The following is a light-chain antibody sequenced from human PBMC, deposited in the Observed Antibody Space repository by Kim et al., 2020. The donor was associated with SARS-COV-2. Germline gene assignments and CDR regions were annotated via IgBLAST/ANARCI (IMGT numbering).Light chain of an antibody. J-gene: IGLJ2*01. V-gene: IGLV1-47*01. CDR2: RNN. CDR1: SSNIGSNY. CDR3: AAWDDSLSGPV. Sequence: GQRVTISCSGSSSNIGSNYVYWHQQLPGTAPKLLIYRNNQRPAGVPDRFVGSKSGSSDSLAIRGLRSEDEADYYCAAWDDSLSGPVFGGGTQLTVL.